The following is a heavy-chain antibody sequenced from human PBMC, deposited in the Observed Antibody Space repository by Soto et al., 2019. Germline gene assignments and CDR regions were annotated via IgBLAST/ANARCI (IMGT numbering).Heavy chain of an antibody. CDR3: AKDLHWYGMDV. D-gene: IGHD1-1*01. Sequence: EVQLLESGGGLVQPGESLRLSCAASGFTFGNYFMHWFRQAPGKGLEWVSDISSNGGRTHYADSVRGRFTISRDNSRNTLYLQMSSLRAEDTALYYCAKDLHWYGMDVWGQGTTVTVSS. CDR1: GFTFGNYF. V-gene: IGHV3-23*01. CDR2: ISSNGGRT. J-gene: IGHJ6*02.